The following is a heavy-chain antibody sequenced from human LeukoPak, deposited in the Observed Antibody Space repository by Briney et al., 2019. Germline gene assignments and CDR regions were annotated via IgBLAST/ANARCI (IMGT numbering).Heavy chain of an antibody. D-gene: IGHD3-10*01. CDR3: ARDTGSLGFDP. V-gene: IGHV3-21*01. CDR2: ISSSSSYI. Sequence: PGGSLRLSCAASGLTFSIYSMNWVRQAPGKGLEWVSSISSSSSYIYYADSVKGRFTISRDNAKNSLYLQMNSLRAEDTAVYYCARDTGSLGFDPWGQGTLVTVSS. J-gene: IGHJ5*02. CDR1: GLTFSIYS.